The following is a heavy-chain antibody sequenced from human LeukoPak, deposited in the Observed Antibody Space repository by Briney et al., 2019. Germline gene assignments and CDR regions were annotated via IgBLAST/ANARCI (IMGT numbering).Heavy chain of an antibody. D-gene: IGHD6-25*01. Sequence: GGSLRLSCVASGFTFSSYTIHWVRQAPGKGLEWVAVISYDGSNKYYADSVKGRFTISRDNSKNTLYLQMNSLRAEDAAMYYCARDQSSGWGFDYWGQGTLVTISS. J-gene: IGHJ4*02. V-gene: IGHV3-30*04. CDR1: GFTFSSYT. CDR3: ARDQSSGWGFDY. CDR2: ISYDGSNK.